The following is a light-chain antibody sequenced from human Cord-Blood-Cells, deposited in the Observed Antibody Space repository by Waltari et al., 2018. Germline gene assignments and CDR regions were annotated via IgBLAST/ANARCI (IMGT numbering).Light chain of an antibody. CDR3: AAWDDSLSGRV. Sequence: QSVLTQSPSASGTPGQRVTISCSGSSSNTGSTYVYWYQQLPGTAPKLLIYRNNQRPTGVPDRFSGSKSGTSASLAISGLRSEDEADYYCAAWDDSLSGRVFGGGTKLTVL. CDR1: SSNTGSTY. J-gene: IGLJ3*02. V-gene: IGLV1-47*01. CDR2: RNN.